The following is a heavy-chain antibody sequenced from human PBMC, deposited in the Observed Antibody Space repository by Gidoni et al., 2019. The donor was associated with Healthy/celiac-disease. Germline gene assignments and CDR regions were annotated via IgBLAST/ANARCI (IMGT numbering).Heavy chain of an antibody. Sequence: QLQLQESGPGLVKPSETLSLTCTVSGGSIRSSSYYWGWLRQPPGKGLEWIGSIHYSGGTYYNPSLKSRVTISVDTSKNQFSLKLSSVTAADTAVYYCARLKWLLLANWFDPWGQGTLVTVSS. D-gene: IGHD3-22*01. CDR3: ARLKWLLLANWFDP. CDR2: IHYSGGT. J-gene: IGHJ5*02. CDR1: GGSIRSSSYY. V-gene: IGHV4-39*01.